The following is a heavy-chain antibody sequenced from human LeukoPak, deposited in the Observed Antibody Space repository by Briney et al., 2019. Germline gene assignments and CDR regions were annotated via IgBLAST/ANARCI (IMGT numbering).Heavy chain of an antibody. CDR3: ARGYSSGWVPFDY. D-gene: IGHD6-19*01. J-gene: IGHJ4*02. CDR1: GFTFSSYG. CDR2: ISSSSSSYI. Sequence: GGSLRLSCAASGFTFSSYGMNWVRQAPGKGLEWVSSISSSSSSYIYYADPVKSRFTISRDNAKNSLYLQMNSLRAEDTAVYYCARGYSSGWVPFDYWGQGTLVTVSS. V-gene: IGHV3-21*01.